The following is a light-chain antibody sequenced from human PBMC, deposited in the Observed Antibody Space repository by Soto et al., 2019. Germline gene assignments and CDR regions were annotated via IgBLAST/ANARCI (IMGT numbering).Light chain of an antibody. J-gene: IGLJ3*02. CDR1: NSNIGAGYD. Sequence: QSVLTQPPSVSGALGQTVTITCTGSNSNIGAGYDVHWYQQLPGTVPKLLIYGNSHRPSGVAGRFSGFKSGTSASLVIAGLQAEDEADYYCQSFDITLHDPGVSGGGTKLTVL. CDR3: QSFDITLHDPGV. V-gene: IGLV1-40*01. CDR2: GNS.